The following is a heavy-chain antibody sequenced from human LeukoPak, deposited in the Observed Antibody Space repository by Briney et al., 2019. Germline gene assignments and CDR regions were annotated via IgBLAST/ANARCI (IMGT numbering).Heavy chain of an antibody. CDR2: IYYSGST. CDR3: ARGNSGYDFFYVGNFDY. J-gene: IGHJ4*02. V-gene: IGHV4-30-4*08. D-gene: IGHD5-12*01. CDR1: GGSISSGDYY. Sequence: SQTLSLTCTVSGGSISSGDYYWSWIRQPPGKGLEWIGYIYYSGSTYYIPSLKSRVTISVDTSKNQFSLKLSSVTAADTAVYYCARGNSGYDFFYVGNFDYWGQGTLVTVSS.